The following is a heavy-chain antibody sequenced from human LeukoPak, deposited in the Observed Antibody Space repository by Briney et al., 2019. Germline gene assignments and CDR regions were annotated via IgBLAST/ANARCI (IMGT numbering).Heavy chain of an antibody. CDR1: GGTFSSYA. CDR2: IIPIFGTA. J-gene: IGHJ4*02. Sequence: SVKVSCKASGGTFSSYAISWVRQAPGQGLEWMGGIIPIFGTANYAQKFQGRVTITADESTSTAYMELSSLRSEDTAVYYCARGNYYYDSSGSTDYWGQGTPVTVSS. D-gene: IGHD3-22*01. V-gene: IGHV1-69*13. CDR3: ARGNYYYDSSGSTDY.